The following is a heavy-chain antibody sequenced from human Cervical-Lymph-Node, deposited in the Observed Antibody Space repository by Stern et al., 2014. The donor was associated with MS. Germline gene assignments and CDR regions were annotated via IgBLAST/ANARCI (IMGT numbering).Heavy chain of an antibody. CDR1: GGSISSGSYY. CDR3: ARLYYDFWSGYHYYYYYGMDV. D-gene: IGHD3-3*01. J-gene: IGHJ6*02. CDR2: IYTSGST. V-gene: IGHV4-61*02. Sequence: QVQLQESGPGLVKPSQTLSLTCTVSGGSISSGSYYWSWIRQPAGKGLEXIGRIYTSGSTTYNPSLTSRVTISVDTSKNQFSLRLSSVTAADTAVYYCARLYYDFWSGYHYYYYYGMDVWGQGTTVTVSS.